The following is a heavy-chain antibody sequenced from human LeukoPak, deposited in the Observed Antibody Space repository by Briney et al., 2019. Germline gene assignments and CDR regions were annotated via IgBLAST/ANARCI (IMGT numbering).Heavy chain of an antibody. D-gene: IGHD3-16*01. CDR1: GYTFTGYY. J-gene: IGHJ3*02. Sequence: ASVKVSCKASGYTFTGYYMHWVRQAPGQGLEWMGWINPNSGGTNYAQTFQGRVTMTRDTSISTAYMELSRLRSDDTAVYYCARDRVVAGGECDAFDIWGQGTMVTVSS. V-gene: IGHV1-2*02. CDR3: ARDRVVAGGECDAFDI. CDR2: INPNSGGT.